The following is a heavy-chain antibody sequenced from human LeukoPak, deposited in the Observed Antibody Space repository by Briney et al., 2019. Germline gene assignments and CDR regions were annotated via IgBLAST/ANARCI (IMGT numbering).Heavy chain of an antibody. V-gene: IGHV3-66*01. Sequence: PGGSLRLSCAASGFTVSSNYMGWVRQAPGKGLEWVSVIYSGGDTYYAGSVKGRFTISRDNSKNMIYLEMTSLKAEDTAVYYCAKGRNLEIAVAGTIFDSWGQGTLVTVSS. CDR1: GFTVSSNY. D-gene: IGHD6-19*01. CDR3: AKGRNLEIAVAGTIFDS. CDR2: IYSGGDT. J-gene: IGHJ4*02.